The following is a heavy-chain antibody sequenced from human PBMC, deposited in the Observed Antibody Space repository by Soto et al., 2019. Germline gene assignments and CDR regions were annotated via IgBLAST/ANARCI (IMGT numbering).Heavy chain of an antibody. J-gene: IGHJ6*02. Sequence: QVQLQESGPGLVRPSETLSLTCTVSGDTISSHYWTWIRQPAGTGLEYIGRIYGTGTTDHNPSLESRVGMKVDTSKNQIYLRLTSVTAADTAMYFCARAKGYYYIAMDVCGQGTTVAGS. CDR2: IYGTGTT. V-gene: IGHV4-4*07. CDR1: GDTISSHY. CDR3: ARAKGYYYIAMDV.